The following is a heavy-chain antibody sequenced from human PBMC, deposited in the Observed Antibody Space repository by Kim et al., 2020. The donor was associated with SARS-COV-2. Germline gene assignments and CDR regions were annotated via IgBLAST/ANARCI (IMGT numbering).Heavy chain of an antibody. CDR2: IKQDGSEK. CDR3: ARDPDILTGYYSDWYFDL. V-gene: IGHV3-7*01. J-gene: IGHJ2*01. Sequence: GGSLRLSCAASGFTFSSYWMSWVRQAPGKGLEWVANIKQDGSEKYYVDSVKGRFTISRDNAKNSLYLQMNSLRAEDTAVYYCARDPDILTGYYSDWYFDLWGRGTLVTVSS. CDR1: GFTFSSYW. D-gene: IGHD3-9*01.